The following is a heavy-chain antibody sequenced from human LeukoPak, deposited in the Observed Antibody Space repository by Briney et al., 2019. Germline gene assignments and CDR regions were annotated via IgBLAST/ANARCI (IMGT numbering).Heavy chain of an antibody. CDR1: ELTFTSNA. CDR3: AKGSSGGAGYFDY. D-gene: IGHD3-16*01. V-gene: IGHV3-23*01. J-gene: IGHJ4*02. CDR2: SRGGGGRT. Sequence: RGFRRPSCVASELTFTSNATSWVRPAPGKGREWVGSSRGGGGRTYYADSVEGRFTISRDNAKNRLHLEMNSLRAEDTAVFYGAKGSSGGAGYFDYWGQGTLVTVSS.